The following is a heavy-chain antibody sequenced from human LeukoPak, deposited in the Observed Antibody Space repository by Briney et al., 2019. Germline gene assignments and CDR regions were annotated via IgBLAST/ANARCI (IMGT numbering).Heavy chain of an antibody. CDR3: ARLYCTRGSCSSYYDY. V-gene: IGHV3-7*05. J-gene: IGHJ4*02. Sequence: GGSLRLSCAASEFTFSSYWMTWVRQPPGKGLEWVANINQDGSQGLYVDSVKRRFTISRDNAKTSLNLQMNSLRAEDTAVYYCARLYCTRGSCSSYYDYWGQGTLVTVSS. D-gene: IGHD2-15*01. CDR1: EFTFSSYW. CDR2: INQDGSQG.